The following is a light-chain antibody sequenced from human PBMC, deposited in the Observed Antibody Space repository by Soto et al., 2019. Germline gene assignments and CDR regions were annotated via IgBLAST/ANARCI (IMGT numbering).Light chain of an antibody. V-gene: IGLV2-14*01. Sequence: QSVLNQPSSVSGSPGQSITISRPGTNSEVGGYNYVSWYQQHPGKAPKLMIYDVSNRPSGVSNRFSGSKSANTASLTISGLQAEDEADYYCSSYTSSSTYVFGTGTKVTVL. J-gene: IGLJ1*01. CDR2: DVS. CDR1: NSEVGGYNY. CDR3: SSYTSSSTYV.